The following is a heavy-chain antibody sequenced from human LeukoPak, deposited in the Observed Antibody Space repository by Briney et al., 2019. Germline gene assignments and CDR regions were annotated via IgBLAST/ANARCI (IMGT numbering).Heavy chain of an antibody. D-gene: IGHD2-2*01. CDR2: ISSSSRSI. V-gene: IGHV3-48*02. J-gene: IGHJ3*02. CDR1: GFTFSSYS. Sequence: PGGSLRLSCAASGFTFSSYSMTWVRQAPGKGLEWISYISSSSRSIYYADSVKGRFTTSRGNARNSLYLQMNSLRDEDTAVYYCAAAIVVVPTTTTAFDIWGQGTKVTVSS. CDR3: AAAIVVVPTTTTAFDI.